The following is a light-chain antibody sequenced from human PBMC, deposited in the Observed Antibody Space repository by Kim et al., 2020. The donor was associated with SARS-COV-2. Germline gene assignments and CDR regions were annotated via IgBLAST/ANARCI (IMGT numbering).Light chain of an antibody. V-gene: IGKV1-5*01. J-gene: IGKJ2*01. Sequence: DIQMTQSPSTLSASVGDRVTITCRASQSISSWLAWYQQKPGKAPKLLIYDASCLESGVPSRFSGSGSGTEFTLTISSLQPDDFATYYCQQYNSYPYTFGQGTKLEI. CDR2: DAS. CDR3: QQYNSYPYT. CDR1: QSISSW.